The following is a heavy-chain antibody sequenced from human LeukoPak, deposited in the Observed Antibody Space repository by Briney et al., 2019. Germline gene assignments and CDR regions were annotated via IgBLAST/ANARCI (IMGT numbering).Heavy chain of an antibody. CDR1: GFTVSSNY. Sequence: GGSLRLSCAASGFTVSSNYMSWVRQAPGKGLEWVSVIYSGGRTYYADSVKGRFTISRDNSRNTLYLQMNSLRAEDRAVYYCARGVGWQLGGAFDIWGQGTMVTVSS. D-gene: IGHD1-26*01. CDR3: ARGVGWQLGGAFDI. V-gene: IGHV3-53*01. J-gene: IGHJ3*02. CDR2: IYSGGRT.